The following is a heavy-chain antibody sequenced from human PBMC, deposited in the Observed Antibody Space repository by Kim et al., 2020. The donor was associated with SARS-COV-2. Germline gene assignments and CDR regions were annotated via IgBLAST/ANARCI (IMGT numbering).Heavy chain of an antibody. J-gene: IGHJ6*02. V-gene: IGHV4-59*13. Sequence: SETLSLTCTVSGGSISNYYWSWIRQPPGKGLEWIGYIYYSGNTNYNPSLKSRVTISVDTSKNPFSLKLSSVTAADTAVYYCARVGPVGYYYYGMDVWGQGTTVTVSS. CDR1: GGSISNYY. D-gene: IGHD2-15*01. CDR2: IYYSGNT. CDR3: ARVGPVGYYYYGMDV.